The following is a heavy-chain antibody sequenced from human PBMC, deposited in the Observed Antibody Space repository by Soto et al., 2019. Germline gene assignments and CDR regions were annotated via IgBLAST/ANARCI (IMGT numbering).Heavy chain of an antibody. CDR1: GFTFSSYA. CDR2: ISGSGGST. CDR3: AKDNNYDSSGYYWVNWFDP. J-gene: IGHJ5*02. D-gene: IGHD3-22*01. Sequence: EVQLLESGGGLVQPGGSLRLSCAASGFTFSSYAMSWVRQAPGKGLEWVSAISGSGGSTYYADSVKGRFTISRDNSKNTLYLQMNSLRAEDTAVYYCAKDNNYDSSGYYWVNWFDPWGQGTLVTVSS. V-gene: IGHV3-23*01.